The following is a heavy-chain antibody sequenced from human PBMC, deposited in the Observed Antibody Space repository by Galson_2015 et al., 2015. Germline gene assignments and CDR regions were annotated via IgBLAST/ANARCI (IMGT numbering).Heavy chain of an antibody. CDR2: INHSGST. V-gene: IGHV4-34*01. J-gene: IGHJ4*02. CDR3: ARLVGVTMVRGVMGADY. D-gene: IGHD3-10*01. Sequence: ETLSLTCAVYGGSFSGYYWNWIRQPPGKGLEWIGEINHSGSTNYNPSLESRVTLSVDTSKNQFSLKLSSVTAADTAVYYCARLVGVTMVRGVMGADYWGQGTLVIVSS. CDR1: GGSFSGYY.